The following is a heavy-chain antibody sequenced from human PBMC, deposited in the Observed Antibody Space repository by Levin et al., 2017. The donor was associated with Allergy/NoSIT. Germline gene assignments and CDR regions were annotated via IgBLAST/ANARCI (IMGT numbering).Heavy chain of an antibody. Sequence: ASVKVSCKASGYTFTGYYMHWVRQAPGQGLEWMGRINPNSGGTNYAQKFQGRVTMTRDTSISTAYMELSRLRSDDTAIYYCARDVAAAGKPDYWGQGTLVTVSS. CDR1: GYTFTGYY. CDR2: INPNSGGT. D-gene: IGHD6-13*01. CDR3: ARDVAAAGKPDY. J-gene: IGHJ4*02. V-gene: IGHV1-2*06.